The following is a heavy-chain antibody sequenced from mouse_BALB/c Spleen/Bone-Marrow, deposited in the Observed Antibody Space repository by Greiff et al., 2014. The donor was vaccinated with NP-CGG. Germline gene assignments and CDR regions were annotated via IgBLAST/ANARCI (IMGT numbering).Heavy chain of an antibody. CDR2: ISSGGST. J-gene: IGHJ2*01. D-gene: IGHD2-3*01. CDR1: GFTFSSYA. V-gene: IGHV5-6-5*01. CDR3: AREVDGWHYFDY. Sequence: EVQLVESGGGLVKPGGSLKLSCAASGFTFSSYAMSWVRQTPEKRLEWVASISSGGSTYYPDSVKGRFTISRDNARNILYLQMSSLRSEDTAMYYCAREVDGWHYFDYWGQGTTLTVSS.